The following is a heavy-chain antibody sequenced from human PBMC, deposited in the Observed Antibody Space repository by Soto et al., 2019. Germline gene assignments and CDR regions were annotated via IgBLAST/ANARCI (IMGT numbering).Heavy chain of an antibody. J-gene: IGHJ4*02. CDR3: ARLYCSSTSCVDY. D-gene: IGHD2-2*01. CDR1: GYTFINFG. V-gene: IGHV1-8*02. Sequence: GASVKVSCKTSGYTFINFGVSWVRQAPGVGLEWLGWMNPNSGNTGYAQKFQGRVTMTRNTSISTAYMELSSLRSEDTAVYYCARLYCSSTSCVDYWGQGTLVTVSS. CDR2: MNPNSGNT.